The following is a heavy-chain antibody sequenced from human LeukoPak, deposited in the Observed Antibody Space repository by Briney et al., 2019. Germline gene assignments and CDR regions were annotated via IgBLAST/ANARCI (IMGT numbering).Heavy chain of an antibody. Sequence: GGSLRLSCAASGFTFTNYAMHWVRQAPGKGLEWVALASNDGNKNYYRDSVKGRFTVSRENSKNKVYLQMNNLGPEDTGVYYCAKYYLGSSRSFDYWGQGTLVTVSS. V-gene: IGHV3-30*18. CDR2: ASNDGNKN. J-gene: IGHJ4*02. CDR3: AKYYLGSSRSFDY. CDR1: GFTFTNYA. D-gene: IGHD6-13*01.